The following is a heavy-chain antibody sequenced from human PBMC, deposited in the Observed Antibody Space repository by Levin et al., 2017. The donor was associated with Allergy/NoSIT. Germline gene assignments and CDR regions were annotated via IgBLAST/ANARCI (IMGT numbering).Heavy chain of an antibody. CDR3: ARDLAALVVAETDGDY. D-gene: IGHD6-13*01. CDR1: GFTFSSYA. CDR2: VSGSGSRT. J-gene: IGHJ4*02. V-gene: IGHV3-23*01. Sequence: PSETLSLTCAASGFTFSSYAMNWVRQAPGKGLEWVSTVSGSGSRTDYAESVKGRFTISRDNSKNTMYLQMNSLRAEDTAIYYCARDLAALVVAETDGDYWGQGTLVTVSS.